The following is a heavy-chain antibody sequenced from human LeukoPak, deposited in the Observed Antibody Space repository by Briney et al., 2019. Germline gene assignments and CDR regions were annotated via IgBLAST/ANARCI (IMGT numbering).Heavy chain of an antibody. J-gene: IGHJ6*03. CDR2: IRYDGSNK. CDR1: GFTFSSYE. V-gene: IGHV3-30*02. D-gene: IGHD5-12*01. CDR3: AKGGGYEAQYYYYYLDV. Sequence: GGFLRLSCAASGFTFSSYEMNWVRQAPGKGLEWVAFIRYDGSNKYYADSVKGRFTISRDNSKNTLYLQMKSLRAEDTAVYYCAKGGGYEAQYYYYYLDVWGKGTTVTISS.